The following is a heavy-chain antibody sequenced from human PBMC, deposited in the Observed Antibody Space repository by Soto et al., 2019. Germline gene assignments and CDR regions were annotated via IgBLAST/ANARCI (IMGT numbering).Heavy chain of an antibody. CDR2: TYHSGTT. Sequence: QVQLRESGPGLVRPSGTLSLTCAVYGDSINTSHWWSWVRQTPGKGLEWIGETYHSGTTNYNPSLKIRVTISMDKSKNLFSLKLNSVTAADTALYFCARQTNSSPARGPNWFDPWGQGALVTVSS. J-gene: IGHJ5*02. V-gene: IGHV4-4*02. CDR3: ARQTNSSPARGPNWFDP. CDR1: GDSINTSHW. D-gene: IGHD6-19*01.